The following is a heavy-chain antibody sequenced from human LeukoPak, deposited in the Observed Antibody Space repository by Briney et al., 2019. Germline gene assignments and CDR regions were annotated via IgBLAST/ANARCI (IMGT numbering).Heavy chain of an antibody. J-gene: IGHJ4*02. CDR3: AREQQLGLDY. D-gene: IGHD6-13*01. CDR2: IYSGGST. CDR1: GFTVSSNY. Sequence: PGGSLRLSRAASGFTVSSNYMSWVRQAPGKGLEWVSGIYSGGSTYYADSVKGRFTISRDNSKNTLYLQMNSLRAEDTAVYYCAREQQLGLDYWGQGTLVTVSS. V-gene: IGHV3-53*01.